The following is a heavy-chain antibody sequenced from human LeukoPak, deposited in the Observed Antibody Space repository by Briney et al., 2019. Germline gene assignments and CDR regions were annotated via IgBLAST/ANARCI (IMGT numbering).Heavy chain of an antibody. Sequence: SETLSLTCTVSGGSISSSSYYWAWIRQLPGKGLEWIGSIYYSGNTYNKSPLKSRVTIAVDTSKNQFSLKLNSVTAADTAVYYCARGFGLWFGELRHYFDYWGQGTLVTVSS. D-gene: IGHD3-10*01. CDR1: GGSISSSSYY. CDR3: ARGFGLWFGELRHYFDY. CDR2: IYYSGNT. V-gene: IGHV4-39*07. J-gene: IGHJ4*02.